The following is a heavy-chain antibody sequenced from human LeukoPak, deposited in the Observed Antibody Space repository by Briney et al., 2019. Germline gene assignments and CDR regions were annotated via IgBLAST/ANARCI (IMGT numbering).Heavy chain of an antibody. Sequence: PGGSLRLSCAASGFTFSSYAMSWVRQAPGKGLEWVGRIKSKTDGGTTDYAAPVKGRFTISRDDSKNTLYLQMNSLKTEDTAVYYCTTVGDGNTIGDYFDYWGQGTLVTVSS. J-gene: IGHJ4*02. CDR2: IKSKTDGGTT. CDR3: TTVGDGNTIGDYFDY. D-gene: IGHD3-10*01. CDR1: GFTFSSYA. V-gene: IGHV3-15*01.